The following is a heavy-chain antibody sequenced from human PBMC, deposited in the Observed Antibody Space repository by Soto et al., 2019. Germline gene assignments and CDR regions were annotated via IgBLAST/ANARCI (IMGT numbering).Heavy chain of an antibody. Sequence: QVQLVESGGGVVQPGRSLRLSCAASGFTFSSYGMHWVRQAPRKGLEWVAVISDDGSNKYYADSVKGRFTISRDNSKNTLYLLMNSLRAEDTAVYYCANYCRSTSCFSGGLEHWGQGTLVTVSS. V-gene: IGHV3-30*18. CDR2: ISDDGSNK. J-gene: IGHJ4*02. CDR1: GFTFSSYG. D-gene: IGHD2-2*01. CDR3: ANYCRSTSCFSGGLEH.